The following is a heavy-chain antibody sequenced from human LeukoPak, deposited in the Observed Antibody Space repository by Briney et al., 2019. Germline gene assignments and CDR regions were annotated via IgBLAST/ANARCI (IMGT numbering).Heavy chain of an antibody. V-gene: IGHV3-23*01. J-gene: IGHJ4*02. CDR1: GFTFSSNA. CDR3: ATTKQARRYFDY. D-gene: IGHD1-1*01. CDR2: ISGSGGNT. Sequence: GGSLRLSCAGSGFTFSSNALSWVRQAPGKGLEWVSAISGSGGNTYYADSVRGRVTISRDNSKNTLYLQMNTLRAEDTAVYYCATTKQARRYFDYWGQGTLVTVSS.